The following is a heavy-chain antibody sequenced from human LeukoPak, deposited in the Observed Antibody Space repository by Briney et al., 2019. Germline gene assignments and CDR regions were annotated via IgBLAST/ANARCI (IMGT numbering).Heavy chain of an antibody. CDR1: GFTFSTYA. Sequence: GGSLRLSCAGSGFTFSTYAMHWVRQAPGKGLEWVALFSCDGSTQRYAYSVKGRFTISRDNSKNSLYLRMKSLKTQDTYRCDFAKGKDGFSGYHYHFDYWGQGTLVTVPS. CDR2: FSCDGSTQ. CDR3: AKGKDGFSGYHYHFDY. V-gene: IGHV3-30-3*01. D-gene: IGHD5-12*01. J-gene: IGHJ4*02.